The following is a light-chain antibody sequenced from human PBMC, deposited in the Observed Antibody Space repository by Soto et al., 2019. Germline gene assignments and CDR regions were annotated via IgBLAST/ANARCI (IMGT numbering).Light chain of an antibody. CDR2: TAS. V-gene: IGKV1-12*01. J-gene: IGKJ5*01. CDR1: QGISNW. CDR3: QQASAFPIT. Sequence: DIQMTQSPSFVSASVGDRVTVTCRASQGISNWLAWYQQKPGKDPKLLIYTASTLGSGVPSRFSGSGSGTEFTLSISSLLLEYVATYYCQQASAFPITFGQGTRLEIK.